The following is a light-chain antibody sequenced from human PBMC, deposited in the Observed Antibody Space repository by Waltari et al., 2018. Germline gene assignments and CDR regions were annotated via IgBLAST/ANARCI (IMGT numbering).Light chain of an antibody. CDR2: DVS. CDR3: SSYTSSSTSCV. V-gene: IGLV2-14*01. J-gene: IGLJ3*02. Sequence: QSALTQPASVSGSPGQSITISCTGTSRDVGGYNYVSWYQQPPGKAPKLLIYDVSKRPSGVSNRFSGSKPGNTAALTISGLQAEDEADYYCSSYTSSSTSCVFGGGTKLAV. CDR1: SRDVGGYNY.